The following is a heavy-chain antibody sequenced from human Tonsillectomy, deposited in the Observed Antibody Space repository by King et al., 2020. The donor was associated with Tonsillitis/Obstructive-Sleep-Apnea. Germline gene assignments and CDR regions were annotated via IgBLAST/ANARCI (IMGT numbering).Heavy chain of an antibody. D-gene: IGHD1-26*01. CDR3: TKAPYSGSYFDY. Sequence: QLVESGGVVVQPGGSLRLSCAASGFTFDDYTMHWVRQAPGKGLEWVSRISWDGGSTNYADSVKGRSTISRDNSKNSLYLQMNSLRTEDTALYYCTKAPYSGSYFDYWGQGTLVTVSS. J-gene: IGHJ4*02. CDR1: GFTFDDYT. V-gene: IGHV3-43*01. CDR2: ISWDGGST.